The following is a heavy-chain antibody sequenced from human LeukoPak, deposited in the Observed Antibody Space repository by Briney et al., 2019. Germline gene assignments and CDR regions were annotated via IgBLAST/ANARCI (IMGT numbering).Heavy chain of an antibody. CDR1: GGSISSGSYY. D-gene: IGHD6-13*01. CDR2: IYTSGST. Sequence: PSETLSLTCTVSGGSISSGSYYWSWIRQPAGKGLEWIGRIYTSGSTNYNPSLKSRVTISVDTSKNQFSLKLSSVTAADTAVYYCARGEPHVAAAGLCAFDIWGQGTMVTVSS. V-gene: IGHV4-61*02. CDR3: ARGEPHVAAAGLCAFDI. J-gene: IGHJ3*02.